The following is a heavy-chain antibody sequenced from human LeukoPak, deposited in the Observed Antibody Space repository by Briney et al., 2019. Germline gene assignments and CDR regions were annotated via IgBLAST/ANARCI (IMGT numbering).Heavy chain of an antibody. Sequence: GGSLRLSCSASGFTFASHVMHWVRQAPGKGLQYVSGISMNVQTTYYAGSVKGRFTISRDSSKNTVYLQMSSLTAEDTAVYYCVREGLERRTNFDYWGQGTLVSVSS. CDR1: GFTFASHV. J-gene: IGHJ4*02. V-gene: IGHV3-64D*06. D-gene: IGHD1-1*01. CDR3: VREGLERRTNFDY. CDR2: ISMNVQTT.